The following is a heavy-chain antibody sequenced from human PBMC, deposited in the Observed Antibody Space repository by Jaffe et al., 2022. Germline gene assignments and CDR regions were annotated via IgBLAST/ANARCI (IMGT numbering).Heavy chain of an antibody. D-gene: IGHD3-10*01. J-gene: IGHJ4*02. CDR2: IYTSGST. Sequence: QVQLQESGPGLVKPSQTLSLTCTVSGGSISSGSYYWSWIRQPAGKGLEWIGRIYTSGSTNYNPSLKSRVTISVDTSKNQFSLKLSSVTAADTAVYYCARVSGYYYGSGSYYKEGGFDYWGQGTLVTVSS. V-gene: IGHV4-61*02. CDR3: ARVSGYYYGSGSYYKEGGFDY. CDR1: GGSISSGSYY.